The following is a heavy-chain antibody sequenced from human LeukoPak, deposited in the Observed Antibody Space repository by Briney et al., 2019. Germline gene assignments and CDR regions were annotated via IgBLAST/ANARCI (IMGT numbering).Heavy chain of an antibody. V-gene: IGHV1-46*01. J-gene: IGHJ4*02. Sequence: ASVKVSCKASGYTFTSYYMHWVRQAPGQGLEWMGIINRSGGSTSYAQKFQGRVTMTRNTSISTAYMELSSLRSEDTAVYYCAREDYCSGGSCYEGAVDYWGQGTLVTVSS. CDR2: INRSGGST. CDR3: AREDYCSGGSCYEGAVDY. D-gene: IGHD2-15*01. CDR1: GYTFTSYY.